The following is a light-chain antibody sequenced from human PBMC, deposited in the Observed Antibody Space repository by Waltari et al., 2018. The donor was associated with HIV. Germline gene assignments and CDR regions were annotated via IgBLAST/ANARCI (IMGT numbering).Light chain of an antibody. Sequence: QSALTQPASVSGSPGQSITISCTGTSSDIGTYDLGAWYQQHPGKAPKLIIYEVSERPSGVSNRFSGSKSGNTASLTISGLQAEDDTDSYRRSYGGRSTYAVFGGGTKVTVL. CDR3: RSYGGRSTYAV. CDR1: SSDIGTYDL. CDR2: EVS. J-gene: IGLJ2*01. V-gene: IGLV2-23*02.